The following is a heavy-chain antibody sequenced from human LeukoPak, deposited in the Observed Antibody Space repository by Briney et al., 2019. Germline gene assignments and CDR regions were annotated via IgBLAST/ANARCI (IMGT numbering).Heavy chain of an antibody. V-gene: IGHV1-18*01. Sequence: GASVKVSCKASGYTFASLDINWVRQAPGQGLEWMGWISAYNGNTNYAQKLQGRVTMTTDTSTSTAYMELRCLRSDDTAVYYCARAGPAKRPPYYFDYWGQGTLVTVSS. CDR3: ARAGPAKRPPYYFDY. CDR2: ISAYNGNT. J-gene: IGHJ4*02. CDR1: GYTFASLD.